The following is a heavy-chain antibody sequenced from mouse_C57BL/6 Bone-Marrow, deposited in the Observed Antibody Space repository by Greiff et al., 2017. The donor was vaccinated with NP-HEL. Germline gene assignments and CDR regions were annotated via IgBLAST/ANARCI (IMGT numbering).Heavy chain of an antibody. D-gene: IGHD3-1*01. V-gene: IGHV7-1*01. CDR1: GFTFSDFY. CDR2: SRNKANDYTT. CDR3: ARDAGATPVVGAMDY. Sequence: EVKLMESGGGLVQSGRSLRLSCATSGFTFSDFYMEWVRQAPGKGLEWIAASRNKANDYTTEYSASVKGRFIVSRDTSQSILYLQMNALRAEDTAIYYCARDAGATPVVGAMDYWGQGTSVTVSS. J-gene: IGHJ4*01.